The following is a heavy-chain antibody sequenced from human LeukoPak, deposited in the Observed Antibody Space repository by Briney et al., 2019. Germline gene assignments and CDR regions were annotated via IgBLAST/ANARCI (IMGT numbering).Heavy chain of an antibody. CDR2: IYYSGST. CDR1: GGSISSTSYY. Sequence: SETLSLTCSVSGGSISSTSYYWGWIRQPPGKGLEWIGNIYYSGSTYYNPSLKSRVTISLDTSKNQFSLQLTSVTAADTAVYYYARGHDILTGYWYYFDYWGQGTLVTVSS. CDR3: ARGHDILTGYWYYFDY. J-gene: IGHJ4*02. V-gene: IGHV4-39*01. D-gene: IGHD3-9*01.